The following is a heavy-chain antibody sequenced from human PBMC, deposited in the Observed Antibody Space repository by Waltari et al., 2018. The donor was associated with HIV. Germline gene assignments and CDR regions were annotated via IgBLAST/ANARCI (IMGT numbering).Heavy chain of an antibody. J-gene: IGHJ4*02. CDR2: ISYSGHT. V-gene: IGHV4-61*01. Sequence: QVQLQESGPGLVKPSETLSLTCTVSGGSVSSGSNFWSWIRQPPGKGLEWIGYISYSGHTNYNPSLKSRLTISIDTSKNQFSLKLSSVTAADTAVYYCARHKSHWPSPFDYWGQGTLVIVSS. CDR3: ARHKSHWPSPFDY. CDR1: GGSVSSGSNF.